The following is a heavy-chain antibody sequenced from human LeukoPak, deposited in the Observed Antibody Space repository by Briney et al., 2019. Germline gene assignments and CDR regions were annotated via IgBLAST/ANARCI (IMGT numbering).Heavy chain of an antibody. Sequence: SQTLSLTCTVSGGSISSGSYYWSCIRQPAGKGLEWIGRIYTSGSTNYNPSLKSRVTISVDTSKNQFSLKLSSVTAADTAVYYCARSLSPDSSGYSRAFDYWGQGTLVTVSS. CDR2: IYTSGST. D-gene: IGHD3-22*01. CDR3: ARSLSPDSSGYSRAFDY. CDR1: GGSISSGSYY. V-gene: IGHV4-61*02. J-gene: IGHJ4*02.